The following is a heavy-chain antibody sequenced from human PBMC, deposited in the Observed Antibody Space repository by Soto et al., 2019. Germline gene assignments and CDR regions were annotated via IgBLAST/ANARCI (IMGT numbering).Heavy chain of an antibody. V-gene: IGHV3-66*01. CDR3: ARDHPPSADDSIDY. CDR1: GFTVSSNY. D-gene: IGHD3-22*01. CDR2: IYSGGST. Sequence: EVQLVESGGGLVQPGGSLRLSCAASGFTVSSNYMSWVRQAPGKGLEWVSVIYSGGSTYYADSVKGRFTISRDNSKNTLYLQMNSLRAEDTAVYYCARDHPPSADDSIDYWGQGTLVTVSS. J-gene: IGHJ4*02.